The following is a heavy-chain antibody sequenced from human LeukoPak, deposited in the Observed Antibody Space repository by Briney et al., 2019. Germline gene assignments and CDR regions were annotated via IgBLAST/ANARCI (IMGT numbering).Heavy chain of an antibody. CDR3: ARDQRVAVTGWFDP. D-gene: IGHD1-14*01. CDR1: GFTFSSYS. J-gene: IGHJ5*02. V-gene: IGHV3-21*01. Sequence: GGSLRLSCAASGFTFSSYSMNWVRQAPGKGLEWVSTITSSSTYRYYADSVKGRFTISRDNAKNTLYLQMNSLRAEDTAVYYCARDQRVAVTGWFDPWGQGTLVTVSS. CDR2: ITSSSTYR.